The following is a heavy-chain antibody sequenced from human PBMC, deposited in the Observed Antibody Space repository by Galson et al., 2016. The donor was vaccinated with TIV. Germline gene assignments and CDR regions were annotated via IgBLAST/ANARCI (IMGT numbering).Heavy chain of an antibody. CDR1: GFSLSNARMG. Sequence: PALVKPTQTLTLTCTVSGFSLSNARMGVSWIRQPPGKALEWLAHIFSSDKKSYSTSLQSRLSISKDTCKSQVVLTMTNVDPIDTATYYCARIAPLTVTLNLWFDTWGQGTPVTVSS. V-gene: IGHV2-26*01. CDR2: IFSSDKK. CDR3: ARIAPLTVTLNLWFDT. J-gene: IGHJ5*02. D-gene: IGHD4-17*01.